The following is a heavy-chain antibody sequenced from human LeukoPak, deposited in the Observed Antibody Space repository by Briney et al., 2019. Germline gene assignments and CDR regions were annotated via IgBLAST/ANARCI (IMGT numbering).Heavy chain of an antibody. J-gene: IGHJ4*02. D-gene: IGHD6-19*01. CDR1: GGSISSYY. Sequence: SETLSLTCTVSGGSISSYYWGWIRQPPGKGLEWIGYIYYSGSTNYNPSLKSRVTISVDTSKNQFSLKLSSVTAADTAVYYCARGERGIAVAGTAWYFDYWGQGTLVTVSS. CDR2: IYYSGST. V-gene: IGHV4-59*01. CDR3: ARGERGIAVAGTAWYFDY.